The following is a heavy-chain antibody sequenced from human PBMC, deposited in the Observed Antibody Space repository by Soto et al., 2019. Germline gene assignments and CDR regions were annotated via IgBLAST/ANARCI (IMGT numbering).Heavy chain of an antibody. CDR2: IKQDGSEK. V-gene: IGHV3-7*01. Sequence: ESGGGLVQPGGSLRLSCAASGFTFSSYWMSWVRQAPGKGLEWVANIKQDGSEKYYVDSVRGRFTISRDNAKNSLYLQMNSLRAEDTAVYYCARDDDNIRSSYYYGLDVWGQGTTVTVSS. D-gene: IGHD3-16*01. CDR3: ARDDDNIRSSYYYGLDV. CDR1: GFTFSSYW. J-gene: IGHJ6*02.